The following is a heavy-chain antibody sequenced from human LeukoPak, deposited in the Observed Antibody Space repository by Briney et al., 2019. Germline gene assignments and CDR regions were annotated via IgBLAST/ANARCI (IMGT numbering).Heavy chain of an antibody. D-gene: IGHD2-15*01. Sequence: GGSLRLSCEASGFTLSSYWMSWVRQAPGKGLEWVAVISYDGSNKYYADSVKGRFTISRDNSKNTLYLQMNSLRAEDTAVYYCAKSFGGNSSDYWGQGTLVTVSS. V-gene: IGHV3-30*18. CDR2: ISYDGSNK. CDR1: GFTLSSYW. CDR3: AKSFGGNSSDY. J-gene: IGHJ4*02.